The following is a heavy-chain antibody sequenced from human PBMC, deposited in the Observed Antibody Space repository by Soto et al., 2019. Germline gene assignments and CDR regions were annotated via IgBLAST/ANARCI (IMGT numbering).Heavy chain of an antibody. CDR3: ASVRFLEWLLIGFDY. Sequence: SETLSLTCTVSGGSISSGGYYWSWIRQHPGKGLEWIGYIYYSGSTYYNPSLKSRVTISVDTSKNQFSLKLSSVTAADTAVYYCASVRFLEWLLIGFDYWGQGTLVTVSS. V-gene: IGHV4-31*03. CDR2: IYYSGST. J-gene: IGHJ4*02. CDR1: GGSISSGGYY. D-gene: IGHD3-3*01.